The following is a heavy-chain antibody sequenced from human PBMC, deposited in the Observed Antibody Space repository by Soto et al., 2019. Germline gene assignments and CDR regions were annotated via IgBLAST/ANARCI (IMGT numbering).Heavy chain of an antibody. V-gene: IGHV1-18*01. J-gene: IGHJ6*02. CDR1: GYIFVNYG. CDR2: ISPYTGNT. D-gene: IGHD3-16*01. Sequence: QVQLVQSGDEVKKPGASVKVSCKASGYIFVNYGIAWVRQAPGQGLEWMGWISPYTGNTHSATQVQGRLTMTTDTSTSTAYMDLGSLTSDETAVYYCVMVDNYVTPTPQDVWGQGTTVTVSS. CDR3: VMVDNYVTPTPQDV.